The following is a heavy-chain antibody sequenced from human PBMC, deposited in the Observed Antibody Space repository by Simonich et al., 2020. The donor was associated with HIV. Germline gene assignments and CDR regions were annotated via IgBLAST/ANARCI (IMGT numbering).Heavy chain of an antibody. V-gene: IGHV4-34*01. J-gene: IGHJ3*02. CDR1: GWSFCGSY. CDR3: ARRLSKLSRNQRPDAFDI. D-gene: IGHD5-18*01. Sequence: VQLQQWGAGLLKPSEPLSLTCAVFGWSFCGSYLSWIRPPPGKGLDWIGEINHSGSTNYNPTLKSLVTIAVDTSKNQFSLKLRAVTAADTAVYYCARRLSKLSRNQRPDAFDIWGQGTMVTVSS. CDR2: INHSGST.